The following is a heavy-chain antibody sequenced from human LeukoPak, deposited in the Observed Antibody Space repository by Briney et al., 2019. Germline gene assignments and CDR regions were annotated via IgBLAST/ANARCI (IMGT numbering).Heavy chain of an antibody. Sequence: ASVKVSWKASGCTFTDYFIHWVRQAPGQGLEWMGWINPNIGDTSYAQKFQDRVTMTRDRSINTAYMELSRLTSDDTAVYYCARMALDGGDSIGFDSWGQGTLVTVSS. V-gene: IGHV1-2*02. D-gene: IGHD2-21*02. CDR3: ARMALDGGDSIGFDS. CDR2: INPNIGDT. J-gene: IGHJ5*01. CDR1: GCTFTDYF.